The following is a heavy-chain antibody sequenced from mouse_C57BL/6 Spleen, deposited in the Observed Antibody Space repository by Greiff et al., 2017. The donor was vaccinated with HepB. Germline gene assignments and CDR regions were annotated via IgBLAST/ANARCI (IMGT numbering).Heavy chain of an antibody. V-gene: IGHV5-17*01. Sequence: EVKLMESGGGLVKPGGSLKLSCAASGFTFSDYGMHWVRQAPEKGLEWVAYISSGSSTIYYADTVKGRFPISRDNAKNTLFLQMTSLRSEDTAMYYCAITTVVAPFAYWGQGTLVTVSA. CDR2: ISSGSSTI. CDR3: AITTVVAPFAY. CDR1: GFTFSDYG. D-gene: IGHD1-1*01. J-gene: IGHJ3*01.